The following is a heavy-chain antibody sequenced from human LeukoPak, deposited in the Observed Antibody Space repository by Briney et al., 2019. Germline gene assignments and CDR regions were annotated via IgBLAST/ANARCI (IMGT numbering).Heavy chain of an antibody. D-gene: IGHD5-18*01. CDR3: ARDRRGYLRNFDY. CDR1: GYTFTSYG. V-gene: IGHV1-69*13. Sequence: EASVKVSCKASGYTFTSYGISWVRQAPGQGLEWMGGIIPIFGTANYAQKFQGRVTITADESTSTAYMELSSLRSEDTAVYYCARDRRGYLRNFDYWGQGTLSPSPQ. CDR2: IIPIFGTA. J-gene: IGHJ4*02.